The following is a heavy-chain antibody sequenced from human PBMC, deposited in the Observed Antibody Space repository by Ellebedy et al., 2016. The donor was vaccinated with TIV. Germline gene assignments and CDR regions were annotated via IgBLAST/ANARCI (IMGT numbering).Heavy chain of an antibody. CDR1: GFTFRTYW. CDR2: IQQDGREI. V-gene: IGHV3-7*03. J-gene: IGHJ4*02. CDR3: ASEYSSSSHWGY. Sequence: PGGSLRLSCAASGFTFRTYWMSWVRQAPGKGLEWVANIQQDGREINYVDSVKGRFTISRDNAKNSLYLQMNSLRVEDTAMYYCASEYSSSSHWGYWGQGTLVTVSS. D-gene: IGHD6-6*01.